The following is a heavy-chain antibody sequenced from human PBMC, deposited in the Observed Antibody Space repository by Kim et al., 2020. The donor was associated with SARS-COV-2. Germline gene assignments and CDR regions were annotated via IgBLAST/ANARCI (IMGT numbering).Heavy chain of an antibody. CDR3: ARDTMIVVVTADHDAFDI. D-gene: IGHD3-22*01. Sequence: KSRVTISVDTSKNQFSLKLSSVTAADTAVYYCARDTMIVVVTADHDAFDIWGQGTMVTVSS. J-gene: IGHJ3*02. V-gene: IGHV4-34*01.